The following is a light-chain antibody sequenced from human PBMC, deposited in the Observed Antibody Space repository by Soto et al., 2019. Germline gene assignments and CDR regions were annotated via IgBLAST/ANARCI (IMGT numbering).Light chain of an antibody. J-gene: IGLJ2*01. V-gene: IGLV2-14*03. Sequence: QSALTQPASVSGSPGQSITISCTGTSSDVAAYNFVSWYQQHPGEVPNLMIYEVIKRPSGISDRFSGSKSGNTASLTISGLQAEDEADYYCSAYTHSNTVIFGGGTKVTVL. CDR2: EVI. CDR3: SAYTHSNTVI. CDR1: SSDVAAYNF.